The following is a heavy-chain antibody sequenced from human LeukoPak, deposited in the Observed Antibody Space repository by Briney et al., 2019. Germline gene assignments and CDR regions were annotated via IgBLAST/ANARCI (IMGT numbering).Heavy chain of an antibody. D-gene: IGHD5-12*01. Sequence: GGSLRLSCAASGFTFSSYWMSWVRQAPGKGLEWVANIKQDGSEKYYVDSVKGRFTISRDNAKNSLYLQMNSLRAEDTAVYYCARAMEYSGYDFDYWGQGTLVTVSS. V-gene: IGHV3-7*01. CDR1: GFTFSSYW. CDR2: IKQDGSEK. J-gene: IGHJ4*02. CDR3: ARAMEYSGYDFDY.